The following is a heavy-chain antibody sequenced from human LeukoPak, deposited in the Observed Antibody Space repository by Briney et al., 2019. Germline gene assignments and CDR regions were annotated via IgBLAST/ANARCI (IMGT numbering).Heavy chain of an antibody. CDR2: ISTSGRTI. CDR3: ARNSHDSGGYVNWRYFNI. Sequence: GGPLTLTCPGSVCSFRSYEMNWLRQAPGKGLEWVSYISTSGRTIFYADSVKGRFTISRDNANNSLSLQRNSLRTEDTAVYYCARNSHDSGGYVNWRYFNIWGRGPLVTVSS. J-gene: IGHJ2*01. V-gene: IGHV3-48*03. D-gene: IGHD3-22*01. CDR1: VCSFRSYE.